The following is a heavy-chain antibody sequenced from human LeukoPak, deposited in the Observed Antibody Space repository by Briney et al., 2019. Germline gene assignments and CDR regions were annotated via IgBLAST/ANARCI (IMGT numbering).Heavy chain of an antibody. CDR1: GYTFTGYY. CDR2: INPNSGGT. CDR3: ARVLDAVTFDY. V-gene: IGHV1-2*02. J-gene: IGHJ4*02. Sequence: ASVKVSCKASGYTFTGYYMHWVRQAPGQGLEWMGWINPNSGGTNYAQKFQGRVTMTRDTSIGTAYMELSRLRSDDTAVYYCARVLDAVTFDYWRQGTLVTVSS. D-gene: IGHD4-17*01.